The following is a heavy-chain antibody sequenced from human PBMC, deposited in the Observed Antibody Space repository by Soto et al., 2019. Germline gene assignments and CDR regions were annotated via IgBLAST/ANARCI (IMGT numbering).Heavy chain of an antibody. D-gene: IGHD5-12*01. CDR1: GGSVSSGSYY. V-gene: IGHV4-61*01. J-gene: IGHJ4*02. CDR2: IYYSGST. CDR3: ARASMRDGYNCDY. Sequence: QVQLQESGPGLVKPSETLSLTCTVSGGSVSSGSYYWSWIRQPPGKGLEWIGYIYYSGSTNYNPSLKRRDAISVETSRNPCSLTLSSVTAADTAVYYCARASMRDGYNCDYCGQGTLVTVSS.